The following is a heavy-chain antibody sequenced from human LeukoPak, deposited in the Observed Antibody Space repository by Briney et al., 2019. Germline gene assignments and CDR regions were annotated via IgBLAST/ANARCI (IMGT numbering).Heavy chain of an antibody. CDR3: ARDQSPESITIFGVVIIGFDY. CDR1: GFTFSIYA. CDR2: ISSSSSYI. V-gene: IGHV3-21*01. J-gene: IGHJ4*02. Sequence: GGSLRLSCAASGFTFSIYAMSWVRQAPGKGLEWVSPISSSSSYIYYADSVKGRFTISRDNAKNSLYLQMNSLRAEDTAVYYCARDQSPESITIFGVVIIGFDYWGQGTLVTVSS. D-gene: IGHD3-3*01.